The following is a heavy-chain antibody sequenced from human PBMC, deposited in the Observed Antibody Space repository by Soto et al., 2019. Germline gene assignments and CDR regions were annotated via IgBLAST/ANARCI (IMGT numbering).Heavy chain of an antibody. Sequence: PGGSLRLSCTAPRFTFGSYWMHWVRQAPGKGLVWVSDINVDGTETWYADSVKGRFTISRDNDKKTLYLHMTGLRVDDTGVYYCARDKEVLLKNYGMAVWGQVTTVT. V-gene: IGHV3-74*01. CDR2: INVDGTET. CDR1: RFTFGSYW. J-gene: IGHJ6*01. CDR3: ARDKEVLLKNYGMAV.